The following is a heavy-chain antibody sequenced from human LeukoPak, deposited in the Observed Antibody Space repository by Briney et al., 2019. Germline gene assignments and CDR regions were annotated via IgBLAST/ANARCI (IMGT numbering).Heavy chain of an antibody. CDR1: GFTFSSYG. CDR3: ARDLAAARGKFDY. V-gene: IGHV3-33*01. D-gene: IGHD6-13*01. J-gene: IGHJ4*02. CDR2: IWYDGSNK. Sequence: QPGGSLRLSCAASGFTFSSYGMHWVRQAPGKGLEWVAVIWYDGSNKYYADSVKGRFTISRDNSKNTLYLQMNSLRAGDTAVYYCARDLAAARGKFDYWGQGTLVTVSS.